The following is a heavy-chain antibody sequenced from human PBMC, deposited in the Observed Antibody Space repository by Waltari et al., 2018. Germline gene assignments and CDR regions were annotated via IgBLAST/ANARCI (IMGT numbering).Heavy chain of an antibody. Sequence: EVQLVESGGGLVQPGGSLRLSCAASGFTFSSRWMHWVRQAPGKGLVWVSHVNSDESSTSYADSVKGRFTISRDNAKNTVYLQMSSLRAEDTAVYYCVRDDSYGFDYWGQGTLVTVSS. CDR2: VNSDESST. V-gene: IGHV3-74*01. J-gene: IGHJ4*02. D-gene: IGHD5-18*01. CDR1: GFTFSSRW. CDR3: VRDDSYGFDY.